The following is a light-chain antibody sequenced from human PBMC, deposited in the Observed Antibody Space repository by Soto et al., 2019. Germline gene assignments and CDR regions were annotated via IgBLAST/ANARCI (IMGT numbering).Light chain of an antibody. CDR2: GAY. Sequence: EIEMTQSPATLSLYPGERATVSCRASQSVGNNLAWYQQKSGQAPRLLIYGAYTRAAGVPARFSGTGSGTEFTLTISSLQSEDFAVYYCHQYDDWPPYTFGQGTKLEFK. V-gene: IGKV3-15*01. CDR3: HQYDDWPPYT. J-gene: IGKJ2*01. CDR1: QSVGNN.